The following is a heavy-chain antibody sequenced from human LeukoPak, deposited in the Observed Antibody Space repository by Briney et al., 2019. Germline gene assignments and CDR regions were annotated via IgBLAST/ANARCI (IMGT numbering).Heavy chain of an antibody. D-gene: IGHD2-2*01. CDR2: IYHSGST. CDR1: GGSISSGGYY. V-gene: IGHV4-30-2*01. J-gene: IGHJ4*02. CDR3: ARGRGSSTSC. Sequence: SETLSLTCAVSGGSISSGGYYWSWIRQPPGKGLEWIGYIYHSGSTYYNPSLKSRVTISVDRSKNQFSLKLSSVTAADTAVYYCARGRGSSTSCWGQGTLVTVSS.